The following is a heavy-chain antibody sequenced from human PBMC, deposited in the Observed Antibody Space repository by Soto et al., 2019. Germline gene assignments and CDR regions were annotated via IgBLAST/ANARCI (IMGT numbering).Heavy chain of an antibody. D-gene: IGHD5-12*01. CDR2: IIPIFGTG. Sequence: SVKVSFKASGGTFSTSTFTWVRQAPGQGLEWMGRIIPIFGTGDYAPKFQGRVLITADKSTSTVYMELSGLKAEDTAVFFCVRDAPIGSVFSGYDAIDSWGLG. CDR1: GGTFSTST. CDR3: VRDAPIGSVFSGYDAIDS. V-gene: IGHV1-69*08. J-gene: IGHJ4*02.